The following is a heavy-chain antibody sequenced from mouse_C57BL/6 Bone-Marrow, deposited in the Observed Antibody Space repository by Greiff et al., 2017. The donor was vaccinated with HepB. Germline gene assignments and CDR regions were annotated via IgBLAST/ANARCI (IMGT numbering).Heavy chain of an antibody. Sequence: QVQLQHPGAELVKPGASVKLSCKASGYTFTSYWMQWVKQRPGQGLEWIGEIDPSDSYTNYNQKFKGKATLTVDTSSSTAYMQLSSLTSEDSAVYYCARDYYGSCYAMDYWGQGTSVTVSS. J-gene: IGHJ4*01. V-gene: IGHV1-50*01. CDR3: ARDYYGSCYAMDY. D-gene: IGHD1-1*01. CDR1: GYTFTSYW. CDR2: IDPSDSYT.